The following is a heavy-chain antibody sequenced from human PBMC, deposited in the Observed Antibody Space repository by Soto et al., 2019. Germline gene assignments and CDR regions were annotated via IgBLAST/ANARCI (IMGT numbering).Heavy chain of an antibody. V-gene: IGHV1-69*04. CDR1: GVSFSDST. D-gene: IGHD2-21*02. CDR3: GTDSVSDCRPGVGY. J-gene: IGHJ4*02. Sequence: QVLLVQSGAEVKKPGSSVKVSCKASGVSFSDSTISWVRQAPGQGLEWMGKIIPILGIPNFAQKFQGRVTITADTSTSTAYMELSSLRSEDTAVYFCGTDSVSDCRPGVGYWGQGTLVTVSS. CDR2: IIPILGIP.